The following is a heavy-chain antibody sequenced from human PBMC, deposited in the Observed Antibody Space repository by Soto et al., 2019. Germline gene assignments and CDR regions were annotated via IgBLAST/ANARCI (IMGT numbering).Heavy chain of an antibody. CDR3: ASGHYGDYENYGMDV. CDR1: GFTFSDYY. V-gene: IGHV3-11*01. J-gene: IGHJ6*02. Sequence: SGGSLRLSCAASGFTFSDYYMSWIRQAPGKGLEWVSYISSSGSTIYYADSVKGRFTISRDNAKNSLYLQMNSLRAEDTAVYYCASGHYGDYENYGMDVWGQGTTVTVSS. D-gene: IGHD4-17*01. CDR2: ISSSGSTI.